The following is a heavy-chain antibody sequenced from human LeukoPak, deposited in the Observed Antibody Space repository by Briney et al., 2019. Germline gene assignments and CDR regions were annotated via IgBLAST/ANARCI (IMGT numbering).Heavy chain of an antibody. CDR3: AREFYTALRS. V-gene: IGHV4-59*01. D-gene: IGHD2-2*02. Sequence: PSETLSLTCSVSGGSISSYYWSWIRQPPGKGLEWIGYISYSGSTNCNPSLKSRVTISVDTSKNQFSLKLSSVTAADTAVYYCAREFYTALRSWGQGTLVTVSS. CDR1: GGSISSYY. CDR2: ISYSGST. J-gene: IGHJ5*02.